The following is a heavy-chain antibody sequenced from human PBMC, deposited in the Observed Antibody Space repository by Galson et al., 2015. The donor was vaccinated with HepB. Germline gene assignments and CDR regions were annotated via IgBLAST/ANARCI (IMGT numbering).Heavy chain of an antibody. V-gene: IGHV3-23*01. CDR1: GFSFSSYA. Sequence: SLRLSCAASGFSFSSYAMSWVRQAPGKGLEWVSAISSSGANTYYADSVKGRFAISRDNSKHTLYLQLNSLRAEDTAVYYCAKVGQQLVRGLYYYYCMDVWGQGTTVTVSS. J-gene: IGHJ6*02. D-gene: IGHD6-13*01. CDR3: AKVGQQLVRGLYYYYCMDV. CDR2: ISSSGANT.